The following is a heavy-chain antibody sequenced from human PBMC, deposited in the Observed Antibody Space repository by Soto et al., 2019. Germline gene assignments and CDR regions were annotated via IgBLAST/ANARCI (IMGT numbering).Heavy chain of an antibody. J-gene: IGHJ4*02. CDR1: GFTVSSDY. Sequence: EVQLVETGGGLSQPGGSLRLSCAASGFTVSSDYWNWVRQPPGKLLECRSIIYSDVTTYYADSVKGRFTISRDNFKNTLYLQMNDLRAEDTAVYYCAILSNWGQGTLVTVSS. CDR3: AILSN. D-gene: IGHD6-6*01. CDR2: IYSDVTT. V-gene: IGHV3-53*02.